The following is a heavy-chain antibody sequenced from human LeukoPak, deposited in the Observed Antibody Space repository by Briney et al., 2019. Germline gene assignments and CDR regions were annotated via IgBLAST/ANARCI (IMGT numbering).Heavy chain of an antibody. V-gene: IGHV3-9*03. Sequence: PGGSLRLSCAASGFTFDDYAMHWVRQAPGKGLEWVSGISWNSESIGYADSVKGRFTISRDNAKNSLYLQVNSLRAEDMALYYCAKDMSAMISAVSGIWGQGTMVTVST. CDR2: ISWNSESI. CDR1: GFTFDDYA. CDR3: AKDMSAMISAVSGI. D-gene: IGHD3-22*01. J-gene: IGHJ3*02.